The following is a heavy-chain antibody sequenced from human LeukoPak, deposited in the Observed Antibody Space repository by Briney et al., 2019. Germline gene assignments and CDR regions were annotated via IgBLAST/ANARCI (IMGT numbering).Heavy chain of an antibody. J-gene: IGHJ4*02. CDR1: GYTFTSYG. CDR2: ISAYNGHT. D-gene: IGHD3-22*01. V-gene: IGHV1-18*01. Sequence: GASVKVSCKASGYTFTSYGISWVRQAPGQGLEWMGWISAYNGHTNSAQKLQGRVTMTTDTSTSTAYMELRGLRSDDTAVYYCARSTYDSSGYYPRESAYWGQGTLVTVSS. CDR3: ARSTYDSSGYYPRESAY.